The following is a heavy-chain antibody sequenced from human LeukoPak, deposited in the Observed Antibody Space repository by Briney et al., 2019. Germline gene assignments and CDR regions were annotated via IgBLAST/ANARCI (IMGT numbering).Heavy chain of an antibody. D-gene: IGHD3-22*01. CDR1: GGTFSGYA. V-gene: IGHV1-69*13. Sequence: ASVKVSCKASGGTFSGYAINWVRQAPGQGLEWMGGIIPFFGSANYAQKFQGRVTITADESTSTAYLELRSLRSDDTAVYYCARANGDYYDSSGYPGSFDYWGQGTLVTVSS. CDR3: ARANGDYYDSSGYPGSFDY. CDR2: IIPFFGSA. J-gene: IGHJ4*02.